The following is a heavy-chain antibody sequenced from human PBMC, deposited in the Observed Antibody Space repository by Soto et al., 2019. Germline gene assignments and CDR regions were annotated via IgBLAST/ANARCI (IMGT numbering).Heavy chain of an antibody. Sequence: SETLSLTCTVSGGSISSGGYYWSWIRQHPGKGLEWIGYIYYSGSTYYNPSLKSRVTISVDTSKNQFSLKLSSVTAADTAVYYYSRVHIFDQWSCYYLDYWGQGTMVTVSS. V-gene: IGHV4-31*03. CDR1: GGSISSGGYY. D-gene: IGHD3-3*01. CDR3: SRVHIFDQWSCYYLDY. J-gene: IGHJ4*02. CDR2: IYYSGST.